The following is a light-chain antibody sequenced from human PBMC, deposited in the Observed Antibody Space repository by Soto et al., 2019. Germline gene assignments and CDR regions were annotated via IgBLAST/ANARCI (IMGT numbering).Light chain of an antibody. V-gene: IGLV1-44*01. CDR2: SNR. J-gene: IGLJ3*02. CDR1: DSNIGDNA. Sequence: QLVLTQPPSASGTPGQRVSISCSGSDSNIGDNAVNWFQQLPGTAPKLLIYSNRQRPSGVPDRFSGSKSDTSASLAIRVRQSEDEAVYFCATWDDSLNGRVFGGGTKLTVL. CDR3: ATWDDSLNGRV.